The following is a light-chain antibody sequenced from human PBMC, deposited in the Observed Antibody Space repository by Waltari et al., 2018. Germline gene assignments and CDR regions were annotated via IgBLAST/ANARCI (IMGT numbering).Light chain of an antibody. Sequence: QSVLTQPPSASGTPGPRVTISCSGGSSNIGSNPVQWYQHLPGTAPKLLIYLNDQRPSGVPDRFSGSKSGTSASLAISGLQSEDEVDYFCATWDENINGPLFGGGTKVTVL. CDR1: SSNIGSNP. CDR2: LND. CDR3: ATWDENINGPL. V-gene: IGLV1-44*01. J-gene: IGLJ3*02.